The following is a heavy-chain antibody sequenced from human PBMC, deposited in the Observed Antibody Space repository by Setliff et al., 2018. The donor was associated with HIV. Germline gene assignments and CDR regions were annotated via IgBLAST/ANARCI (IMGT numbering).Heavy chain of an antibody. CDR3: AKGESRYYYDSLYY. Sequence: LRLSCAASGFTFSSYGMHWVRQPPGKGLEWVAGLWYDGSNKYYPDSVKGRFTISRDNSKNTLYLQMNSLRAEDTAVYYCAKGESRYYYDSLYYWGQGTLVTVSS. CDR1: GFTFSSYG. CDR2: LWYDGSNK. D-gene: IGHD3-22*01. V-gene: IGHV3-33*06. J-gene: IGHJ4*02.